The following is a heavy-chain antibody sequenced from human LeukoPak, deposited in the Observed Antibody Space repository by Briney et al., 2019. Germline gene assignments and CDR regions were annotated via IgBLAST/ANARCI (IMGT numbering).Heavy chain of an antibody. V-gene: IGHV4-59*08. Sequence: SETLSLTCTVSGGSISSYYWSWIRQPPGKGLEWIGYIYYSGSTNYNPSLKSRVTISVDTSKNQFSLKLSSVTAADTAVYYCASFGTIFGGNWFDPWGQGTLVTVSS. J-gene: IGHJ5*02. CDR2: IYYSGST. CDR1: GGSISSYY. CDR3: ASFGTIFGGNWFDP. D-gene: IGHD3-3*01.